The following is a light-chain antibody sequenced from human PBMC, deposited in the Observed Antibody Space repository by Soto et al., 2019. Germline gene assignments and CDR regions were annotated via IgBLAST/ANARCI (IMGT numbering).Light chain of an antibody. Sequence: DIVMTQSPLSLPVTPGEPASISCRSSQSLLHSNGYNYLDWYLQKPGQSPQLLIYLGSNRASGVPGRFRGSGSGTGFKLKISRVGAGDVGVLQALQTPRTFGQGTKLEIK. CDR2: LGS. V-gene: IGKV2-28*01. CDR3: LQALQTPRT. J-gene: IGKJ2*01. CDR1: QSLLHSNGYNY.